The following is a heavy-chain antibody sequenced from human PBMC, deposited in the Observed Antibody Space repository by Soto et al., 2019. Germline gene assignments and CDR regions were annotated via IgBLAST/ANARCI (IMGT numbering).Heavy chain of an antibody. CDR2: ISGSGGST. CDR3: ANDYSSNWYDKYFQH. V-gene: IGHV3-23*01. D-gene: IGHD6-13*01. CDR1: GFTFSTYA. J-gene: IGHJ1*01. Sequence: EVQLLESGGGLVRPGGSLRLSCAASGFTFSTYAMSWVRQGPGKGLEWVSAISGSGGSTYYADSVKGRFTISRDNSKNTLYLQMNSLRAEDTAIYYCANDYSSNWYDKYFQHWGQGTLVTVSA.